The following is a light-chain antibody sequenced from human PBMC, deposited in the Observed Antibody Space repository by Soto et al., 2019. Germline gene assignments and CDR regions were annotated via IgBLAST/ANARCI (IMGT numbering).Light chain of an antibody. CDR3: QQYASATGLT. V-gene: IGKV3-20*01. Sequence: EIVLTQSPGTLSLSPGERATLSCRASQSVSSSYLAWYQQKPGQAPRLLIYGASSRATGIPDRFSGSGSGTDFTVTIIRLEPEDFAVYYCQQYASATGLTFGGGTKVEIK. CDR1: QSVSSSY. CDR2: GAS. J-gene: IGKJ4*01.